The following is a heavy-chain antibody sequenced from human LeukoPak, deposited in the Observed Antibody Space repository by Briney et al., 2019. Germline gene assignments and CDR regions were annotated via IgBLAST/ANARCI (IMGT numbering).Heavy chain of an antibody. J-gene: IGHJ4*02. CDR3: ASSYDFWSYDY. V-gene: IGHV4-30-2*01. CDR2: IYHSGST. D-gene: IGHD3-3*01. Sequence: SETLSLTCAVPGGSISSGGYSWSWIRQPPGKGLEWIGYIYHSGSTYYNPSLKSRVTISVDRSKNQFSLKLSSVTAADTAVYYCASSYDFWSYDYWGQGTLVTVSS. CDR1: GGSISSGGYS.